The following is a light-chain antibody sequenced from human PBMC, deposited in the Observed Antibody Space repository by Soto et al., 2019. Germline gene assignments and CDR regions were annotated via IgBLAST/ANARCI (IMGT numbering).Light chain of an antibody. Sequence: DIVMTQSPDSLAVSLGERATINCKSSQTVLHGSNYLAWYQQKPGQPPKLLIYWASTRESGVPDRFSGSGPATDFTLTISSLQAEDVAVSYCQQYYTTPVTFGQGTKVEIK. CDR2: WAS. V-gene: IGKV4-1*01. CDR1: QTVLHGSNY. J-gene: IGKJ1*01. CDR3: QQYYTTPVT.